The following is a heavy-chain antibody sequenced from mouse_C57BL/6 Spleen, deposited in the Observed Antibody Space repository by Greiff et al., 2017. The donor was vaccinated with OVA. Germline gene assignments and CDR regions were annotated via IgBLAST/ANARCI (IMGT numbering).Heavy chain of an antibody. V-gene: IGHV3-6*01. Sequence: EVQLQESGPGLVKPSQSLSLTCSVTGYSITSGYYWNWIRQFPGNKLEWMGYISYDGSNNYNPSLKNRISITRDTSKNQFFLKLNSVTTEDTATYYCARGANYYGSSYFAMDYWGQGTSVTVSS. D-gene: IGHD1-1*01. J-gene: IGHJ4*01. CDR2: ISYDGSN. CDR1: GYSITSGYY. CDR3: ARGANYYGSSYFAMDY.